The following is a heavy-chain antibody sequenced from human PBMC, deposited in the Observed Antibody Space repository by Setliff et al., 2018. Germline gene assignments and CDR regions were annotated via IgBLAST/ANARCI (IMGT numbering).Heavy chain of an antibody. CDR1: GYTFSNYG. V-gene: IGHV1-18*01. CDR2: ISAYNGYI. Sequence: GASVKVSCKASGYTFSNYGIGWVRQAPGQGLEWMGWISAYNGYIIYAQKLQGRVTMTTDTSTSTAYMEVRSLRSDDTAVYYCARAPGTVVVPASRSAFDIWGQGTMVTVSS. J-gene: IGHJ3*02. D-gene: IGHD2-2*01. CDR3: ARAPGTVVVPASRSAFDI.